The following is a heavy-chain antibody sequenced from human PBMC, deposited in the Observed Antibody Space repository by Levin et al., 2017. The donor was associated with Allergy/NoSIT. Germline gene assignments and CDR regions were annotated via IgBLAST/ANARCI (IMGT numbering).Heavy chain of an antibody. D-gene: IGHD3-22*01. CDR3: AREMIWGYYYDSSGPTRTDGFDY. V-gene: IGHV3-21*01. CDR1: GFPFSSYS. CDR2: ISSSSSYI. Sequence: LSLPCAASGFPFSSYSMNWVRQAPGKGLEWVSSISSSSSYIYYADTVKGRFTISRDNAKNSRYLQMNSLRAEDTAVYYCAREMIWGYYYDSSGPTRTDGFDYWGQGTLVTVSS. J-gene: IGHJ4*02.